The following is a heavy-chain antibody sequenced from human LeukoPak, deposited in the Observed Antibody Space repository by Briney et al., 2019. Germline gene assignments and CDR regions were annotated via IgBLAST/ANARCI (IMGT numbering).Heavy chain of an antibody. CDR1: GYIFTDYH. D-gene: IGHD1-14*01. V-gene: IGHV1-2*02. J-gene: IGHJ5*02. CDR3: ARAYTGPSNWLDP. CDR2: INPNGGTT. Sequence: ASVKVSCKASGYIFTDYHIHWVRQVPGQGLEWVGLINPNGGTTNYAQRFQGRVTFTRDTSISTAYMELSSLTSDDTAMYYCARAYTGPSNWLDPWGQGTLVTVSS.